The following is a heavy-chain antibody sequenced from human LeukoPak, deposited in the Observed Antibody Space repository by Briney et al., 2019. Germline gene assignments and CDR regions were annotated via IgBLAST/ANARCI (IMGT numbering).Heavy chain of an antibody. CDR1: GFTFDDYA. Sequence: GGSLRLSCAASGFTFDDYAMHWVRQAPGKGLEWVSGISWNSGSIGYADSVKGRFTISRDNAKNSLYLQMNSLRAEDTALYYCAKGFYCGGDCYASGYYYGMDVWGQGTTVTVSS. CDR3: AKGFYCGGDCYASGYYYGMDV. D-gene: IGHD2-21*02. J-gene: IGHJ6*02. V-gene: IGHV3-9*01. CDR2: ISWNSGSI.